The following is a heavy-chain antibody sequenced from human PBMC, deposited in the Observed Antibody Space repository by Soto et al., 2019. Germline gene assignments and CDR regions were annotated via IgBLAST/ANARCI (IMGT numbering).Heavy chain of an antibody. CDR2: IYYSGST. Sequence: SETLSLTCTVSGGSVSSGSYYWSWIRQPPGKGLEWIGYIYYSGSTNYNPSLKSRVTISVDTSKNQFSLKLSSVTAADTAVYYCARDLRDAGLRAIDYWGRGTLVTVSS. CDR1: GGSVSSGSYY. J-gene: IGHJ4*02. D-gene: IGHD4-17*01. CDR3: ARDLRDAGLRAIDY. V-gene: IGHV4-61*01.